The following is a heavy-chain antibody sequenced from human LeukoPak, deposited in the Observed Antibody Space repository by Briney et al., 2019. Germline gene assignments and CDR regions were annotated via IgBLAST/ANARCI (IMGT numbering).Heavy chain of an antibody. Sequence: GSLRLSCAASGFTFSSYAMSWVRQAPGKGLEWVSAISGSGGSTYYADSVKGRSTISRDNAKNTLYLQMNSLRAEDTAVYYCGKDPNGDYIGAFDMWGQGTMVTVSP. CDR1: GFTFSSYA. CDR2: ISGSGGST. V-gene: IGHV3-23*01. D-gene: IGHD4-17*01. CDR3: GKDPNGDYIGAFDM. J-gene: IGHJ3*02.